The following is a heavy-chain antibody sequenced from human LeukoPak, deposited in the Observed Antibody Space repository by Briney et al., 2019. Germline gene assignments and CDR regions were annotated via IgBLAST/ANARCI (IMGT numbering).Heavy chain of an antibody. Sequence: ASVKVSCKASGYTFTSYDINWVRQATGQGLEWMGWMNPNSGNTGYAQKFQGRVTMTRNTSISTAYMELSSLRSEDTAVYYCARRRRNYYYYYVDVWGKGTTVTVSS. CDR2: MNPNSGNT. V-gene: IGHV1-8*01. CDR3: ARRRRNYYYYYVDV. J-gene: IGHJ6*03. CDR1: GYTFTSYD.